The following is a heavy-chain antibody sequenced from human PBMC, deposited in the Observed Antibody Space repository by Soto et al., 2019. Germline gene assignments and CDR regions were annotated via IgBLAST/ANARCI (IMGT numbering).Heavy chain of an antibody. V-gene: IGHV3-23*01. CDR2: ISGGGDTT. CDR1: GFTFNNYA. CDR3: AKGRGGSGSLTPRVDF. Sequence: EVQLLESGGGLVQPGGSLRLSCAASGFTFNNYAMTWVGQAPGKGLEWVSAISGGGDTTSYADPVKGRFTVSRDGSKNTLYLQMSSLRAEDTALYYCAKGRGGSGSLTPRVDFWGQGTLVTVSS. J-gene: IGHJ4*02. D-gene: IGHD3-10*01.